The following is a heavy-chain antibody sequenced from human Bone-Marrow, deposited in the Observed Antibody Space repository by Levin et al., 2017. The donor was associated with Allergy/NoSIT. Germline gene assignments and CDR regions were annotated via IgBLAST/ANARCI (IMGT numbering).Heavy chain of an antibody. V-gene: IGHV3-23*01. Sequence: GESLKISCAASGFTFSSYAMSWVRQAPGKGLEWVSAISGSGGSTYYADSVKGRFTISRDNSKNTLYLQMNSLRAEDTAVYYCAKSTEYYYYDYMDVWGKGTTVTVSS. CDR2: ISGSGGST. CDR3: AKSTEYYYYDYMDV. J-gene: IGHJ6*03. CDR1: GFTFSSYA.